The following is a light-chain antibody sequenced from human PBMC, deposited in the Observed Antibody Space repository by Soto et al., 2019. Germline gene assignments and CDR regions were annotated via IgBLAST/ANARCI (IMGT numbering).Light chain of an antibody. CDR3: QQRSNWPPNT. Sequence: VVLTQSPATLSLSPGETASLSCRATHNISIYLAWYQQKLGQPPRLLIFDASNRATGIPARFIGSESGTDFTLTVSSLEPEDFALYFCQQRSNWPPNTFGQGTKLEMK. CDR2: DAS. J-gene: IGKJ2*01. V-gene: IGKV3-11*01. CDR1: HNISIY.